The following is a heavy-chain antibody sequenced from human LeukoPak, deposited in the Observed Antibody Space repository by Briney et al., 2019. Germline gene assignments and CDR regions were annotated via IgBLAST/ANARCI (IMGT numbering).Heavy chain of an antibody. V-gene: IGHV4-59*01. J-gene: IGHJ4*02. CDR2: IFCSGSTTYS. D-gene: IGHD1-26*01. CDR1: GVSINSYY. CDR3: AALVGPTKAIDY. Sequence: SETLSLTCTVSGVSINSYYWSWIRQPPGKGLEWIGYIFCSGSTTYSKYNPSLKSRVTISVDTSKNQFSLRLTSVTAADAAVYYCAALVGPTKAIDYWGQGTLVTVSS.